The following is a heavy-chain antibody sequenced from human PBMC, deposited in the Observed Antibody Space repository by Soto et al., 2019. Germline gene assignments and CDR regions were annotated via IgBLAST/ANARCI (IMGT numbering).Heavy chain of an antibody. J-gene: IGHJ4*02. CDR3: ARGRASGSYYLLDY. CDR1: GNTFTSYD. D-gene: IGHD3-10*01. V-gene: IGHV1-8*01. CDR2: INPNSGNI. Sequence: ASVKVSCKASGNTFTSYDINWVRQATGHGLEWMGWINPNSGNIGYAQKFQGRVTMTRDTAIRTAYMEVSRLRSDDTAVYHCARGRASGSYYLLDYWGQGTLVTVYS.